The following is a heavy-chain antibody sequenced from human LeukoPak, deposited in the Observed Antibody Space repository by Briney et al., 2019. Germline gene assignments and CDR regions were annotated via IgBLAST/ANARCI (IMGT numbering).Heavy chain of an antibody. CDR3: ATDGSGSISYYYGMDV. Sequence: AGGSLRLSCAASGFTFSRYWISWVRQAPGKGLEWVVNIMQDGSERYYVDSVKGRFTISRDNAKNSLYLQMNSLRAEDTAVYYCATDGSGSISYYYGMDVWGQGTTVTVSS. J-gene: IGHJ6*02. V-gene: IGHV3-7*05. CDR1: GFTFSRYW. CDR2: IMQDGSER. D-gene: IGHD3-10*01.